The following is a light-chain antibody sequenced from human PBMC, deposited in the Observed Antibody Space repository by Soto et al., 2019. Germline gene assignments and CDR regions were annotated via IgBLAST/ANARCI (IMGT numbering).Light chain of an antibody. CDR3: AVWDGVLNVYV. J-gene: IGLJ1*01. CDR1: SSNIGSNT. CDR2: SYN. Sequence: QSVLTQPPSASGTPGQRVTISCSGSSSNIGSNTVNWYQQLPGTAPKLLIYSYNQRPSGVPDRFSGSKSGTSASLAISGLQSEDEADYYCAVWDGVLNVYVFGTGTKVTVL. V-gene: IGLV1-44*01.